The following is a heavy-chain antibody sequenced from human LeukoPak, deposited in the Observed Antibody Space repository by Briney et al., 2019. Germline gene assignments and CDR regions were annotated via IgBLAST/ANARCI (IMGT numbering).Heavy chain of an antibody. V-gene: IGHV3-21*04. CDR1: GFTFSSYS. Sequence: GGSLRLSCAASGFTFSSYSMNWVRQAPGKGLEWVSSISSSSSYIYYADSVKGRFTISRGNAKNSLYLQMNSLRAEDMALYYCAKDISSYYDSSGYFDYWGQGTLVTVSS. J-gene: IGHJ4*02. CDR2: ISSSSSYI. D-gene: IGHD3-22*01. CDR3: AKDISSYYDSSGYFDY.